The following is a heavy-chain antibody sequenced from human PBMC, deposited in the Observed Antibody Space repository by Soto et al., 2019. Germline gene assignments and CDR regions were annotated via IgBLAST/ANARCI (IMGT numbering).Heavy chain of an antibody. V-gene: IGHV3-33*01. Sequence: QVQLVESGGGVVQPGRSLRLSCAASGFTFSSYGMHWVRQAPGKGLEWVAVIWYDGSNKYYADSVKVRFTIFRDNSKNTMYLQMNSLRAEDTAVYYCARACCSSTSCYCFDYWGQGTLVPVSS. CDR2: IWYDGSNK. D-gene: IGHD2-2*01. CDR3: ARACCSSTSCYCFDY. J-gene: IGHJ4*02. CDR1: GFTFSSYG.